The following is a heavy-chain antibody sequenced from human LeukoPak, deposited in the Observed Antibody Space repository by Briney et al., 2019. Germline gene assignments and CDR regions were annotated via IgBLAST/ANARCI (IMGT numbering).Heavy chain of an antibody. CDR2: ISSSSSYI. D-gene: IGHD6-6*01. CDR3: AGDGSSSWDYYYYMDV. CDR1: GFTFSSYS. V-gene: IGHV3-21*01. J-gene: IGHJ6*03. Sequence: GSLRLSCAASGFTFSSYSMNWVRQAPGKGLEWVSSISSSSSYIYYADSVKGRFTISRDNAKNSLYLQMNSLRAEDTAVYYCAGDGSSSWDYYYYMDVWGKGTTVTVSS.